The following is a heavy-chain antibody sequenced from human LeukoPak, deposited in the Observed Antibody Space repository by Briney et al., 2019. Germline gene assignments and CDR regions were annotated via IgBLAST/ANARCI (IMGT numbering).Heavy chain of an antibody. J-gene: IGHJ6*02. CDR3: ARSSFWSGYFYYYYGMDV. V-gene: IGHV1-69*04. CDR1: GGTFSSYA. Sequence: GSSVKVSCKASGGTFSSYAISWVRQAPGQGLEWMGRIIPILGIANYAQKFQGRVTITADKSTSTAYMELSSLRSEDTAVYYCARSSFWSGYFYYYYGMDVWGQGTTVTVSS. CDR2: IIPILGIA. D-gene: IGHD3-3*01.